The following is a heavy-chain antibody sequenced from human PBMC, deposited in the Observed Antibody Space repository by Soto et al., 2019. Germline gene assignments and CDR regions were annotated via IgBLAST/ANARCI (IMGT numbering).Heavy chain of an antibody. Sequence: LSLSCAASGFSFSPYWMSWVRQAPGKGLEWLANIKQDGSEKDYLDSVKGRFTISKDNAKNSLYLQMNSLRAEDTAVYYCVSGSHYFDHWGQGTMVTVSS. J-gene: IGHJ4*02. CDR3: VSGSHYFDH. CDR1: GFSFSPYW. V-gene: IGHV3-7*01. CDR2: IKQDGSEK. D-gene: IGHD3-10*01.